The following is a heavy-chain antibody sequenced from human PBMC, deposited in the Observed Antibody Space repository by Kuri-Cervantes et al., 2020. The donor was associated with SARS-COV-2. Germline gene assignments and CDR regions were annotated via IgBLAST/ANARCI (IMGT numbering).Heavy chain of an antibody. D-gene: IGHD3-3*01. CDR3: AKSPENDDFWSGYYYYCYMDV. CDR1: GFTFSSYG. CDR2: IRYDGSNK. V-gene: IGHV3-30*02. J-gene: IGHJ6*03. Sequence: GGSLRLSCAASGFTFSSYGMHWVRQAPGKGLERVAFIRYDGSNKYYADSVKGRFTLSRDNSKNTLYLQMNSLRAEDTAVYYCAKSPENDDFWSGYYYYCYMDVWGKGTTVTVSS.